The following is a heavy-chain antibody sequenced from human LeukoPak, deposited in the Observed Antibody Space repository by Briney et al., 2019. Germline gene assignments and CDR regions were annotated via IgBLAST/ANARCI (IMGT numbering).Heavy chain of an antibody. CDR2: IYYSGST. Sequence: SETLSLTCTVSGGSISSSSYYWGWIRQPPGKGLEWIGSIYYSGSTYYNPSLKSRVTISIDTSKNQFSLKLSSVTAADTAVYYCARIRSRKWGFDYWGQGTLVTVSS. CDR3: ARIRSRKWGFDY. J-gene: IGHJ4*02. V-gene: IGHV4-39*07. D-gene: IGHD1-26*01. CDR1: GGSISSSSYY.